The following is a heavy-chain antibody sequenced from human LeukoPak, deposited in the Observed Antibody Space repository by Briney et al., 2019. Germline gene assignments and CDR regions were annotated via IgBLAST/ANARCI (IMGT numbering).Heavy chain of an antibody. V-gene: IGHV4-39*01. Sequence: PSETLSVTCTVSGGSISSSSYYWGWIRQPPGKGLEWIGSIYYSGSTYYNPSLKSRVTISVDTSKNQFSLKLSSVTAADTAVYYCARRVYGGKMHRWFDPWGQGTLVTVSS. CDR1: GGSISSSSYY. J-gene: IGHJ5*02. CDR3: ARRVYGGKMHRWFDP. D-gene: IGHD4-23*01. CDR2: IYYSGST.